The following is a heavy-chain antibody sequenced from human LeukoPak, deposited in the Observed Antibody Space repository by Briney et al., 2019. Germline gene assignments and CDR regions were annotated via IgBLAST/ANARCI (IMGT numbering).Heavy chain of an antibody. CDR3: AREAYSSDWYGPDY. D-gene: IGHD6-13*01. Sequence: PGGSLRLSCAASGFTFSRYWMHWVRQAPGKGLVWVSRITSDGSVTIYGDGSGTTYADSVKGRFTISRDNAKNTLYLQMDSLRAEDTAVYYCAREAYSSDWYGPDYWGQGTLVTVSA. V-gene: IGHV3-74*01. CDR1: GFTFSRYW. CDR2: ITSDGSVTIYGDGSGT. J-gene: IGHJ4*02.